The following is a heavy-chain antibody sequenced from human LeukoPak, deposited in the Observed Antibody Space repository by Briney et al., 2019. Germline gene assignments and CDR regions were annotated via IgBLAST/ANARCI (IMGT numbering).Heavy chain of an antibody. CDR3: ARGSRLRFREFPWGMDV. V-gene: IGHV1-8*01. CDR2: MNPNSGNT. D-gene: IGHD3-10*01. Sequence: GASVKVSCKASGYTFTSYDINWVRQATGQGLEWMGWMNPNSGNTGYAQKFQGRVTMTRNTSISTAYMELSSLRSEDTAVYYCARGSRLRFREFPWGMDVWSQGTTVTVSS. J-gene: IGHJ6*02. CDR1: GYTFTSYD.